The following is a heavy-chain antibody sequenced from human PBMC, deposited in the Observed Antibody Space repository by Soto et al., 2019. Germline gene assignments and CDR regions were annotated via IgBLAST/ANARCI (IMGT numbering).Heavy chain of an antibody. CDR3: ARGMTPPGAPAWYYFDS. J-gene: IGHJ4*02. Sequence: SETLSLTCTVSGASITGTSYLSWIRQPAWKGLEWIGRFSLSGTTNYNPSLRSRVTMSADVSKNQFSLRLTSVTAADTALYYCARGMTPPGAPAWYYFDSWGQGTLVTVSS. V-gene: IGHV4-4*07. CDR1: GASITGTSY. D-gene: IGHD2-8*02. CDR2: FSLSGTT.